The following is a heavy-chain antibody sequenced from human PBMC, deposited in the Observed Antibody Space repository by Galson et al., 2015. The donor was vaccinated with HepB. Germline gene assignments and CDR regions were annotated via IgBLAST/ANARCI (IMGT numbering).Heavy chain of an antibody. CDR1: GFSLNSREPR. CDR2: IYRDNKK. Sequence: PALVKPTQTLTLTCTFSGFSLNSREPRVSWIRQPPGKALEWLASIYRDNKKFYSASLKTRLTISKDTSKNQAILTLPNVDPVDTATYSCVRIGPAAVDSWGLGTLVNVSS. D-gene: IGHD6-13*01. CDR3: VRIGPAAVDS. J-gene: IGHJ5*02. V-gene: IGHV2-70*04.